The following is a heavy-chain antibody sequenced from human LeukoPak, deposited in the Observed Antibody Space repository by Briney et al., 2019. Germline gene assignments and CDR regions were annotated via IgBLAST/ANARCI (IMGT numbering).Heavy chain of an antibody. CDR1: GFTFSSSA. J-gene: IGHJ4*02. CDR2: ISPSGTNT. D-gene: IGHD6-19*01. Sequence: GGSLRLSCAASGFTFSSSAMDWVRQGPGKGLEWVSGISPSGTNTYYADSVKGRFTISRDNSKNTLYLQMNSLRAEDTAVYNCAKYRGSGWYFDYWGQGTLVTVSS. CDR3: AKYRGSGWYFDY. V-gene: IGHV3-23*01.